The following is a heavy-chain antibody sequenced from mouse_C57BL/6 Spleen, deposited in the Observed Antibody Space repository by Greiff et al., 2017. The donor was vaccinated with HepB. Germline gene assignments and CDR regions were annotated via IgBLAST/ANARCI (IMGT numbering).Heavy chain of an antibody. V-gene: IGHV5-17*01. CDR3: ASYYGSPYAMDY. J-gene: IGHJ4*01. D-gene: IGHD1-1*01. CDR2: ISSGSSTI. CDR1: GFTFSDYG. Sequence: EVQGVESGGGLVKPGGSLKLSCAASGFTFSDYGMHWVRQAPEKGLEWVAYISSGSSTIYYADTVKGRFTISRDNAKNTLFLQMTSLRSEDTAMYYCASYYGSPYAMDYWGQGTSVTVSS.